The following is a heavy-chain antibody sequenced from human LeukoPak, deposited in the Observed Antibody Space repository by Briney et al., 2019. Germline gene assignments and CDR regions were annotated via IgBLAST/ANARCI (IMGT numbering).Heavy chain of an antibody. CDR3: ASSEYSSSSFDY. Sequence: SETLSLTCNVSGGSIRGYYWSWIRQPPGKGLEWIGYIYSSGSTNYNPSLKSRVTISVDTSKNQFSLKLSSVTAADTAVYYCASSEYSSSSFDYWGQGTLVTVSS. CDR1: GGSIRGYY. D-gene: IGHD6-6*01. CDR2: IYSSGST. V-gene: IGHV4-59*01. J-gene: IGHJ4*02.